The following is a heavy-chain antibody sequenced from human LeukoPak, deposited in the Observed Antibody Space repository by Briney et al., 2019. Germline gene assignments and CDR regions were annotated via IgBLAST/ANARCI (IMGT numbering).Heavy chain of an antibody. CDR1: RYSFTSYW. J-gene: IGHJ3*02. CDR2: IYPGDSDT. CDR3: ARRHDSSGYYYVEGAFDI. Sequence: GESLKISCKGSRYSFTSYWIGWVRQMPGKGLEWMGIIYPGDSDTRYSPSFQGQVTISADKSISTAYLQWSSLKASDTAMYYCARRHDSSGYYYVEGAFDIWGQGTMVTVSS. D-gene: IGHD3-22*01. V-gene: IGHV5-51*01.